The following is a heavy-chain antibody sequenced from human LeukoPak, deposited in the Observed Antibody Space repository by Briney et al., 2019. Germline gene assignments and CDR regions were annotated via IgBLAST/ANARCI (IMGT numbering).Heavy chain of an antibody. J-gene: IGHJ4*02. CDR1: GFTFRNYV. V-gene: IGHV3-30-3*01. Sequence: TGGPLRLSCAASGFTFRNYVIHWVRQAPGEGLEWVAVTSSDLNVKLYADSVKGRFTISRDNSRSTLYLQMNSLRPEDTAIYYCAREGYYGSGSPPSLYFDYWGQGTLVTVSS. D-gene: IGHD3-10*01. CDR3: AREGYYGSGSPPSLYFDY. CDR2: TSSDLNVK.